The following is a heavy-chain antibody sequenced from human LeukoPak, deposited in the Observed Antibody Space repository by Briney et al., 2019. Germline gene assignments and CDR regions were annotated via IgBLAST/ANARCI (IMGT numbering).Heavy chain of an antibody. V-gene: IGHV4-4*07. CDR1: GGSISSYY. CDR2: IYTSGSA. Sequence: SETPSLTCAVSGGSISSYYWGWIREPAGKGLEWIGRIYTSGSANYNPSLKSRVTMSVDTSKIQVSLKVSSVTAADTAVYDCARDPSGYSGDGDYWGQGTLVTVSS. D-gene: IGHD5-12*01. J-gene: IGHJ4*02. CDR3: ARDPSGYSGDGDY.